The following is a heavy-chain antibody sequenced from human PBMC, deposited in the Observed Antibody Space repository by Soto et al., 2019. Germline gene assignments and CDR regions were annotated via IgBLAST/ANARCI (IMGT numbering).Heavy chain of an antibody. CDR1: GFTFSIYA. J-gene: IGHJ2*01. D-gene: IGHD4-17*01. V-gene: IGHV3-23*01. CDR2: ISGSGGST. CDR3: ARRTVGWYFDL. Sequence: EVQLLESGGGLVQPGGSLRLSCAASGFTFSIYAMNWVRQAPGKGLEWVSVISGSGGSTYYAYSVEDRFTISGDNSKNTLSLPMNSLRAADPAVYYCARRTVGWYFDLWGRGTRVTVSS.